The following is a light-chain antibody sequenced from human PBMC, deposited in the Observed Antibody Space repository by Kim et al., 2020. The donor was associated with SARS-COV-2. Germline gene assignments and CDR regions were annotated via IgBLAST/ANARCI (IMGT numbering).Light chain of an antibody. Sequence: GDRVTITCRASQSISNWLAWYQQKPGKAPKLLIYDVSSLQSGVPSRFSGSGSGTEFTLTISSLQPDDFATYYCQQYSTYYTFGQGTKLEI. V-gene: IGKV1-5*01. CDR3: QQYSTYYT. CDR1: QSISNW. CDR2: DVS. J-gene: IGKJ2*01.